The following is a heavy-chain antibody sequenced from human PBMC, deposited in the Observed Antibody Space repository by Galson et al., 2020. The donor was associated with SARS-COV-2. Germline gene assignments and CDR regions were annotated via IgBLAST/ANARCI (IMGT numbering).Heavy chain of an antibody. D-gene: IGHD4-17*01. Sequence: GESLKISCAASGLTFTNAWMNWVRQAPGKGLEWAGRIKSTTDGGTTDYAAPVRGRFTISRDDSKNTVFLQMNGLKTEDTAVYFCTTYGDYSGVYWGQGTLVTVSS. CDR1: GLTFTNAW. CDR3: TTYGDYSGVY. CDR2: IKSTTDGGTT. V-gene: IGHV3-15*01. J-gene: IGHJ4*02.